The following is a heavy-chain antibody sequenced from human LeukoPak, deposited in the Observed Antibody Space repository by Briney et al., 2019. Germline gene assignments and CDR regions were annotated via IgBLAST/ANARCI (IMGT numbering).Heavy chain of an antibody. CDR2: ISGSGDTT. Sequence: GGSLRLSCATSRFTFNNYAMTWVRQAPGKGLEWVSAISGSGDTTYYADSVKGRFTSSRDNSQNTVYLHMNNLRAEDTALYYCANWREGARPSFDYWGQGTLVTVSS. V-gene: IGHV3-23*01. CDR1: RFTFNNYA. D-gene: IGHD1-26*01. CDR3: ANWREGARPSFDY. J-gene: IGHJ4*02.